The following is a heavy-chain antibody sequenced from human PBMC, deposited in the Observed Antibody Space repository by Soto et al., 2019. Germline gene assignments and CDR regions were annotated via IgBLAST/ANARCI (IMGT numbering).Heavy chain of an antibody. V-gene: IGHV3-23*01. CDR2: ISGSGGST. CDR3: AKDFVYDSSGNFQRRYFDL. J-gene: IGHJ2*01. D-gene: IGHD3-22*01. Sequence: GSLRLSCAASGFTFSSYAMSWVRQAPGKGLEWVSAISGSGGSTYYADSVKGRFTISRDNSKNTLYLQMNSLRAEDTAVYYCAKDFVYDSSGNFQRRYFDLWGRGTLVTVSS. CDR1: GFTFSSYA.